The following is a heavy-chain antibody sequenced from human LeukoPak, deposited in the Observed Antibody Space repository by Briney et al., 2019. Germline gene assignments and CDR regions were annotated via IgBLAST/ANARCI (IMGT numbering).Heavy chain of an antibody. CDR3: VRDRGYSTFDY. CDR1: GFPFSNYW. D-gene: IGHD4-23*01. J-gene: IGHJ4*02. CDR2: MKEDGGEI. V-gene: IGHV3-7*01. Sequence: GGSLRLSCAGSGFPFSNYWMAWVRQAPGKGLEWVANMKEDGGEINYVDSVKGRFAISRDNAKNSLDLQMNSLRVDDTAVYYCVRDRGYSTFDYWGQGTLVIVSS.